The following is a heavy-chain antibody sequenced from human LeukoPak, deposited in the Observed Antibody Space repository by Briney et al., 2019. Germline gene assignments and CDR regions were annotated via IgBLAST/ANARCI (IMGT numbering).Heavy chain of an antibody. CDR3: ARGGQYCSGGSCYYYYGMDV. D-gene: IGHD2-15*01. V-gene: IGHV3-48*03. Sequence: GGSLRLSCAASGFTFSSYAMSWVRQAPGKGLEWVSYISSSGDTIYYADSVKGRFTISRDNAKNSLYLQMNSLRAEDTAVYYCARGGQYCSGGSCYYYYGMDVWGQGTTVTVSS. J-gene: IGHJ6*02. CDR1: GFTFSSYA. CDR2: ISSSGDTI.